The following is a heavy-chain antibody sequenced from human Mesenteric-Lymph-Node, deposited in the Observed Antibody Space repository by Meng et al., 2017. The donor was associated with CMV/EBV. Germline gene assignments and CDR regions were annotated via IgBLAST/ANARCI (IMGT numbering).Heavy chain of an antibody. CDR1: GFTFSDYG. V-gene: IGHV3-33*01. CDR3: ARDGHDFWSGYYTVVDY. Sequence: LKISCAASGFTFSDYGMHWVRQAPDKGLEWVAHIRYDGSNKYYADSVKGRFTISRDNSRNTLSLQMNSLRAEDTAVYYCARDGHDFWSGYYTVVDYWGQGTLVTVSS. J-gene: IGHJ4*02. D-gene: IGHD3-3*01. CDR2: IRYDGSNK.